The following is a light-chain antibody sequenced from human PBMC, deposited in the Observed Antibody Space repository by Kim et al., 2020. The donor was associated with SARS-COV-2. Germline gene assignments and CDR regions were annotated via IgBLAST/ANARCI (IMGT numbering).Light chain of an antibody. CDR3: QQYSSSPHT. Sequence: EFVLTQSPGTLSLSPGERATLSCRASQSVSSSYVAWYQQKPGQAPRLLIYGASSRATGIPDRFSGSGSGTDFTLTIRRLEPEDSAVYYCQQYSSSPHTFGQGTRWISN. J-gene: IGKJ1*01. CDR2: GAS. V-gene: IGKV3-20*01. CDR1: QSVSSSY.